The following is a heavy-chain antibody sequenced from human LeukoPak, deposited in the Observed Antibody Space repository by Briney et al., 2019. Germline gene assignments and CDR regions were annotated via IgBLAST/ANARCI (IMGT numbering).Heavy chain of an antibody. V-gene: IGHV4-59*01. CDR1: GDSIRNYN. J-gene: IGHJ5*02. CDR2: IYYTGSA. CDR3: ARAGGDYFNWFDP. Sequence: PSETLSLTCTVSGDSIRNYNWNWIRQPPGKGLEWIGYIYYTGSATYSPSLKSRVTISVDTSKNQFSLRLSSVTAADTAVYYCARAGGDYFNWFDPWGQGTLVTVSS. D-gene: IGHD2/OR15-2a*01.